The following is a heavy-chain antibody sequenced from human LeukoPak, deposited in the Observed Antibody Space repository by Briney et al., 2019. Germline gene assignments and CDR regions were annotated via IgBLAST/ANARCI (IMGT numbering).Heavy chain of an antibody. CDR1: GFTFSSYS. CDR2: ISSSSYI. Sequence: PGGSLRLSCAASGFTFSSYSMNWVRQAPGKGLEWVSSISSSSYIYYADSVKGRFTISRDNAKNSLYLQMNSLRAEDTAVYYCARSLLAANSFDYWGQGTLVTVSS. V-gene: IGHV3-21*01. CDR3: ARSLLAANSFDY. D-gene: IGHD6-19*01. J-gene: IGHJ4*02.